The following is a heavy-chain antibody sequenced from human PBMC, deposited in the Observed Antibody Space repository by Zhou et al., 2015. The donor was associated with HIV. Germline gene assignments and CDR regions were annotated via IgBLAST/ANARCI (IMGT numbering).Heavy chain of an antibody. CDR2: IIPIFGTA. D-gene: IGHD3-22*01. V-gene: IGHV1-69*01. Sequence: QVQLVQSGAEVKKPGSSVKVSCKASGGTFSSYAISWVRQAPGQGLEWMGGIIPIFGTANYAQKFQGRVTITADESTSTAYMELSSLRSEDTAVYYCARDRGTYYYDSSGRSAFDIWGQGTMVTVSS. CDR3: ARDRGTYYYDSSGRSAFDI. CDR1: GGTFSSYA. J-gene: IGHJ3*02.